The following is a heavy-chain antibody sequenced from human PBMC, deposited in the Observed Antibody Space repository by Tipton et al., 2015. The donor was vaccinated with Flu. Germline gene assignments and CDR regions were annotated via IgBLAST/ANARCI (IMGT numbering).Heavy chain of an antibody. CDR2: IYNSVKT. CDR1: GGSISGYY. D-gene: IGHD6-13*01. Sequence: LRLSCTVSGGSISGYYWSWIRQPPGKGLEWIGFIYNSVKTDYNPSLGSRVTISPDTSRNQFSPKLSSVTAADTAIYYCARGRVAAAGPGAGWFDPWGQGTLVTVSS. CDR3: ARGRVAAAGPGAGWFDP. V-gene: IGHV4-59*01. J-gene: IGHJ5*02.